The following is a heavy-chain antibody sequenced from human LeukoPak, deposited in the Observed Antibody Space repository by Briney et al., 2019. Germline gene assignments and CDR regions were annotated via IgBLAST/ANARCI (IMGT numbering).Heavy chain of an antibody. CDR3: ARDSEELWFGEWGGAFDI. D-gene: IGHD3-10*01. V-gene: IGHV3-11*06. CDR2: ISSSSSYT. Sequence: GGSLRLSCAASGFSFSDYYMSWIRQAPGKGLEWISHISSSSSYTNYADSVKGRFTISRDNSKNTMYLQMNSLRAEDTAVYYCARDSEELWFGEWGGAFDIWGQGTMVTVSS. CDR1: GFSFSDYY. J-gene: IGHJ3*02.